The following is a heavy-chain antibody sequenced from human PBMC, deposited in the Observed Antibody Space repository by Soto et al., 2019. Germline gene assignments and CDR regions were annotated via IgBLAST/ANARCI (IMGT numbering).Heavy chain of an antibody. CDR1: GFTFSSYS. CDR2: ISSSSSYI. CDR3: ARPTNLGPVGT. J-gene: IGHJ3*01. V-gene: IGHV3-21*01. Sequence: EVQLVESGGGLVKPGGSLRLSCAASGFTFSSYSMNWVRQAPGKGLEWVSSISSSSSYIYYAGSVKGRFTISRDNAKNSLYLQMNSLRAEDTAVYYCARPTNLGPVGTWGQGTMVTVSS. D-gene: IGHD1-1*01.